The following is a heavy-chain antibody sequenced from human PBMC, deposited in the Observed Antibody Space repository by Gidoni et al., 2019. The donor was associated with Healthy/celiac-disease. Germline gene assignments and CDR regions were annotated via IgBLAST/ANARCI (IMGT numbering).Heavy chain of an antibody. D-gene: IGHD3-10*01. J-gene: IGHJ4*02. Sequence: QVQLQQWGAGLLKPSETLSLTCAVYGGSFSGYYWSWIRQPPGQGLEWLGETNHSRSTNYNPSLKSRVTISGDTSKNQFSLKLSSVTAADTAVYYCARGVGITMFRGVIISPTGFDYWGQGTLVTVSS. CDR3: ARGVGITMFRGVIISPTGFDY. CDR2: TNHSRST. V-gene: IGHV4-34*01. CDR1: GGSFSGYY.